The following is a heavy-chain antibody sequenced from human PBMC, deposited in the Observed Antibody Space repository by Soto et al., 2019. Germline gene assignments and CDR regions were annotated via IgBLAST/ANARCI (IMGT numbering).Heavy chain of an antibody. Sequence: QVQLVQSGAEVKKPGASVKVSCKASGYTFTSYAISWVRQAPGQGLEWMGWISAYNGNTNYAQKLQGRVTMTTETPTSTAYMELRSLRSEGTAVYYCARDGAAGLNAYWGQGPLVTVSS. CDR3: ARDGAAGLNAY. J-gene: IGHJ4*02. D-gene: IGHD6-13*01. CDR1: GYTFTSYA. V-gene: IGHV1-18*01. CDR2: ISAYNGNT.